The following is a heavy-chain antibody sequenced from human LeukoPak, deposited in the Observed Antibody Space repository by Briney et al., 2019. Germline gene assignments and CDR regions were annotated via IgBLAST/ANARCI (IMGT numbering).Heavy chain of an antibody. V-gene: IGHV3-73*01. CDR3: TAPTTVDY. CDR1: GFTFSVST. D-gene: IGHD4-11*01. J-gene: IGHJ4*02. CDR2: IRSKTDSYAT. Sequence: PGGSLRLSCAASGFTFSVSTMHWVRQASGKGLEGVGHIRSKTDSYATVYAASVKDSITISRDDSKITTYLQLGSLKTEDTAVYYCTAPTTVDYWGQGTLVTVSS.